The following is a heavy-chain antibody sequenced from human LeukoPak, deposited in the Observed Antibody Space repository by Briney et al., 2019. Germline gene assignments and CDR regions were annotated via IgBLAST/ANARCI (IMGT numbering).Heavy chain of an antibody. CDR3: ARISRANWFDP. CDR1: GFSFSSYW. V-gene: IGHV3-7*01. CDR2: IRQDGTEK. Sequence: GGSLRLSCAASGFSFSSYWMSWVRQAPGKGLEWVASIRQDGTEKYYVDSVKGRFTISRDNAKNSLYLQMNSLRAEDTAVYYCARISRANWFDPWGQGTLVTVSS. J-gene: IGHJ5*02.